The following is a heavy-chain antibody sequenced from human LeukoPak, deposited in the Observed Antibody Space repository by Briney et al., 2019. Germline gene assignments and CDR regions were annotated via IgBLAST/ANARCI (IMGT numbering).Heavy chain of an antibody. CDR2: ISTSSSNI. J-gene: IGHJ4*02. D-gene: IGHD3-9*01. CDR1: GFSFSIYN. CDR3: ARDKLRYFDWLFDY. Sequence: TGGSLRLSCAASGFSFSIYNMNWVRQAPGKGLEWVSYISTSSSNIYYADSVKGRFTISRDNAKNSLYLQMNSLKAEDTAVYYCARDKLRYFDWLFDYWGQGILVTVSS. V-gene: IGHV3-48*04.